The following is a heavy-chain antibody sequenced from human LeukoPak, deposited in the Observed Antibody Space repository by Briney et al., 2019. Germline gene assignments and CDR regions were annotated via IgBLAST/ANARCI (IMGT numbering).Heavy chain of an antibody. CDR2: INPNSGGT. D-gene: IGHD4-23*01. V-gene: IGHV1-2*02. CDR1: GDTFTAYY. Sequence: ASVKVSCKASGDTFTAYYIHWVRQAPGQGLEWMGWINPNSGGTNYAQKFQGRVTMTRDTSISTAYMELSRLRSDDTAVYYCARWATVVKNDYWGQGTLVTVSS. CDR3: ARWATVVKNDY. J-gene: IGHJ4*02.